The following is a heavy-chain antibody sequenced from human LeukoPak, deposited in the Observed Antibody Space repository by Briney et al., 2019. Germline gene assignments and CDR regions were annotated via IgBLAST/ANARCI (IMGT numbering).Heavy chain of an antibody. Sequence: GGSLRLSCAASGFTFSNFWMHWVRQAPGKGLVWVALIYGDGSFTRYADSVKGRFTISRDNSKNTLYLQMNSLRAEDTAVYYCAKVPGYYGSGSQAYYFDYWGQGTLVTVSS. CDR3: AKVPGYYGSGSQAYYFDY. CDR2: IYGDGSFT. V-gene: IGHV3-74*01. J-gene: IGHJ4*02. CDR1: GFTFSNFW. D-gene: IGHD3-10*01.